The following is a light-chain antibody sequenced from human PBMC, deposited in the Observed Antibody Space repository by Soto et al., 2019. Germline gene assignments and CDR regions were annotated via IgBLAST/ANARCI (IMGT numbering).Light chain of an antibody. J-gene: IGKJ1*01. CDR1: QSISSW. Sequence: DIQMTQSPSTLSASVGDRVTITCWASQSISSWLAWYQQKPGKAPKLLIYKASSLESGVPSRFSGSGSGTEFTLTIRSLQPDDFATYYCQQYNSYPPWTFGQGTKVEIK. CDR3: QQYNSYPPWT. V-gene: IGKV1-5*03. CDR2: KAS.